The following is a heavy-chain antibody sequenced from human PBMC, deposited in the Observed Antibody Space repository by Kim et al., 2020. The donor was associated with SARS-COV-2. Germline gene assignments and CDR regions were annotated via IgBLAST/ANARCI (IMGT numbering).Heavy chain of an antibody. V-gene: IGHV1-18*01. J-gene: IGHJ6*03. Sequence: ASVKVSCKASGYTFTSYGISWVRQAPGQGLEWMGWISAYNGNTNYAQKLQGRVTMTTDTSTSTAYMELRSLRSDDTAVYYCARGGCSSTSCYYYYYYMDVWGKGTTVTVSS. CDR1: GYTFTSYG. CDR3: ARGGCSSTSCYYYYYYMDV. D-gene: IGHD2-2*01. CDR2: ISAYNGNT.